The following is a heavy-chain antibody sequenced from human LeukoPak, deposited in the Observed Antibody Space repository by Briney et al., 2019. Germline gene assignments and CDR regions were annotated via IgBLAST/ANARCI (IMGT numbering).Heavy chain of an antibody. J-gene: IGHJ4*02. V-gene: IGHV4-61*02. CDR1: GGSISSGSYY. D-gene: IGHD3-10*01. Sequence: PSETLSLTCTVSGGSISSGSYYWSWIRQPAGKGLEWIGRIYTSGSTNYNPSLKSRVTISVDTSKSQFSLKLSSVTAADTAVYYCAREGLWFGELLVFDYWGQGTLVTVSS. CDR3: AREGLWFGELLVFDY. CDR2: IYTSGST.